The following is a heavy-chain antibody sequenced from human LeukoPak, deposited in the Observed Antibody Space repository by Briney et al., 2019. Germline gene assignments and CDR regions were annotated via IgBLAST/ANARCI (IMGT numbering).Heavy chain of an antibody. J-gene: IGHJ4*02. D-gene: IGHD4-17*01. CDR2: INHSGST. Sequence: SETLSLTFTVSGGSIRSYYWSWIRQPPGKGLEWIGEINHSGSTNYNPSLKSRVTISVDTSKNQFSLKLSSVTAADTAVYYCARSSGDYVGYFDYWGQGTLVTVSS. CDR1: GGSIRSYY. CDR3: ARSSGDYVGYFDY. V-gene: IGHV4-34*01.